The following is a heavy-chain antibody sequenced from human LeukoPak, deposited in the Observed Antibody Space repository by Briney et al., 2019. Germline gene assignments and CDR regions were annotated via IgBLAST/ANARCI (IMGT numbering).Heavy chain of an antibody. CDR2: IYFSGVT. V-gene: IGHV4-59*01. Sequence: SETLSLTCTVSGGSITNYYWSWIPHPPGKGLEWSRYIYFSGVTKYNPYSPSLTSRVTISADPSKNPSSRKLTSVTAADTAVYYCARHFGEIYDSSGHYYLDYWGQGILVTVSS. CDR1: GGSITNYY. D-gene: IGHD3-22*01. J-gene: IGHJ4*02. CDR3: ARHFGEIYDSSGHYYLDY.